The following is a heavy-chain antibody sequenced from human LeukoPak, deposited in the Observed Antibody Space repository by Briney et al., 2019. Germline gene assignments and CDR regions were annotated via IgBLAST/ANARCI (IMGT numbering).Heavy chain of an antibody. J-gene: IGHJ6*03. Sequence: GGSLRLSCTAPGFTFGDYAMSWVRQAPGKGLEWVGFIRSKAYGGTTEYAASVKGRCTISRDDSKSIAYLQMNSLKTEDTAVYYCTRGLDIGGSLKNYYYYMDVWGKGTTVTISS. V-gene: IGHV3-49*04. CDR3: TRGLDIGGSLKNYYYYMDV. D-gene: IGHD1-26*01. CDR1: GFTFGDYA. CDR2: IRSKAYGGTT.